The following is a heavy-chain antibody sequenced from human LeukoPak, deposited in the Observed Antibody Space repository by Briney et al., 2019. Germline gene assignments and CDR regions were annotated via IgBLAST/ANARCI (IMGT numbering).Heavy chain of an antibody. V-gene: IGHV4-61*05. D-gene: IGHD1-26*01. J-gene: IGHJ3*02. CDR1: GGSISSSSYY. CDR3: ARDHWELYHGGHAFDI. CDR2: IYYSGST. Sequence: SETLSLTCTVSGGSISSSSYYWGWIRQPPGKGLEWIGYIYYSGSTNYNPSLKSRVTISVDTSKNQFSLKLSSVTAADTAVYYCARDHWELYHGGHAFDIWGQGTMVTVSS.